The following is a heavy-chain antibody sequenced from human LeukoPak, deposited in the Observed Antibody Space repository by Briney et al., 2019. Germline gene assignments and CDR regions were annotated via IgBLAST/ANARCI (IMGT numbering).Heavy chain of an antibody. Sequence: ASVKVSCKASGYTFTSYDINWVRQATGQGLEWMGWMNPNSGNTGYAQKFQGRVTMIRNTSISTAYMELSSLRSEDTAVYYCARGPRYYDSSGYSHYYYYYMDVWGKGTTVTVSS. D-gene: IGHD3-22*01. CDR3: ARGPRYYDSSGYSHYYYYYMDV. CDR2: MNPNSGNT. J-gene: IGHJ6*03. CDR1: GYTFTSYD. V-gene: IGHV1-8*01.